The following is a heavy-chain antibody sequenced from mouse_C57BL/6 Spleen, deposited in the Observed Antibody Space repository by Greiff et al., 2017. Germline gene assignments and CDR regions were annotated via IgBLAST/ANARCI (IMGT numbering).Heavy chain of an antibody. J-gene: IGHJ4*01. CDR1: GYTFTSYW. CDR2: IYPGNSDT. CDR3: TRNDSGSSYVRDYYAMDY. D-gene: IGHD1-1*01. Sequence: VQLQQSGTVLARPGASVKMSCKTSGYTFTSYWMHWVKQRPGQGLEWIGAIYPGNSDTSYNQKFKGKAKLTAVTSASTAYMELSSLTNEDSAVYYCTRNDSGSSYVRDYYAMDYWGQGTSVTVSS. V-gene: IGHV1-5*01.